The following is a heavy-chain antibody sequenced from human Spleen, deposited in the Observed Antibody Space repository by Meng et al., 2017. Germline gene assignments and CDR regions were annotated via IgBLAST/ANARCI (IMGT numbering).Heavy chain of an antibody. CDR3: ARDVHGSDWYSPNYFSYGMDV. Sequence: GESLKISCAASGFIFTNFAMHWVRQAPGKGLEWVASISYDGRTNVYGDAVKGRVTISRDNSKKTLSLQMNSLRPEDTAVYFCARDVHGSDWYSPNYFSYGMDVWGQGTTVTVSS. V-gene: IGHV3-30*04. CDR1: GFIFTNFA. J-gene: IGHJ6*02. D-gene: IGHD2-21*02. CDR2: ISYDGRTN.